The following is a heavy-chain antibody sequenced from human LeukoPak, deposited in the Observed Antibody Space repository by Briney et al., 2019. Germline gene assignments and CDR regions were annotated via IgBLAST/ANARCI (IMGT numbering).Heavy chain of an antibody. D-gene: IGHD3-10*01. V-gene: IGHV4-30-4*01. CDR3: ARALITMVRGVIMGGFDY. Sequence: SQTLSLTCTVSGGSISTGDYNWSWLRQSPGRGLEWIGYIYYTGSTYYSPSLKSRVNISVDTSKSQFSLKLSSVTAADTAVYYCARALITMVRGVIMGGFDYWGQGTLVTVSS. CDR1: GGSISTGDYN. CDR2: IYYTGST. J-gene: IGHJ4*02.